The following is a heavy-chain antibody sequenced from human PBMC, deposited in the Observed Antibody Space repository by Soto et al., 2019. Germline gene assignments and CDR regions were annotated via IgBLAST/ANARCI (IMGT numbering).Heavy chain of an antibody. CDR1: GGSISSSNR. Sequence: PSETLSLTCAVSGGSISSSNRWSWVRQPPGKGLEWIGEIYHSGSTNYNPSLKSRVTISVDKSKNRFSLKLSSVTAADTAVYYCARDPDSSSSFDYWGQGTLVTVSS. CDR2: IYHSGST. CDR3: ARDPDSSSSFDY. V-gene: IGHV4-4*02. D-gene: IGHD6-6*01. J-gene: IGHJ4*02.